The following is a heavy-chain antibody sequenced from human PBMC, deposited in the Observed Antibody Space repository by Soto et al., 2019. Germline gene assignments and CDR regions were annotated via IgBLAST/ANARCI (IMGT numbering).Heavy chain of an antibody. CDR2: IYWDDSK. J-gene: IGHJ4*02. V-gene: IGHV2-5*02. CDR3: AHKGPEDWPLDY. D-gene: IGHD3-9*01. CDR1: GFSLSTSGVG. Sequence: QITLKESGPTLVRPTQTLTLTCAFSGFSLSTSGVGVGWISQPPGKALEWLAVIYWDDSKHYSPSLRSRLTITEDTSKNQVVLTMTNMDPMDTGTYYCAHKGPEDWPLDYWGQGTLVTVSS.